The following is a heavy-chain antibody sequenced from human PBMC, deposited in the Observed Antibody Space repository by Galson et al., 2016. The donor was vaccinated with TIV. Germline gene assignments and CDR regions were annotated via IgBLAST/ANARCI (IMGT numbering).Heavy chain of an antibody. V-gene: IGHV2-5*02. J-gene: IGHJ4*02. D-gene: IGHD6-13*01. CDR1: GVSFITSGMG. CDR3: GHTLPYSASWYGLL. CDR2: IYWDNDK. Sequence: PALVKPTQTLTLTCTFSGVSFITSGMGVGWIRQPPGKALEWLATIYWDNDKRYSPSLKSRLTITKDTSKNQVVLTMTNMDPADTATYYCGHTLPYSASWYGLLCGQGTLVTVSS.